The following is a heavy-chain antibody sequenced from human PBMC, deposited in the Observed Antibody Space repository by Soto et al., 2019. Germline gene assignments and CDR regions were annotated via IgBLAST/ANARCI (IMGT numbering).Heavy chain of an antibody. CDR2: IYYSGST. J-gene: IGHJ6*02. CDR3: ARASSSSGHYGMDV. Sequence: ETLSLTLTVSGGSISSYYWSWIRQPPVKGLEWIGYIYYSGSTNYNPSLKSRVTISVDTSKNQFSLQLSSVTAADTALYYCARASSSSGHYGMDVWGQGTTAPVSS. V-gene: IGHV4-59*12. CDR1: GGSISSYY. D-gene: IGHD6-6*01.